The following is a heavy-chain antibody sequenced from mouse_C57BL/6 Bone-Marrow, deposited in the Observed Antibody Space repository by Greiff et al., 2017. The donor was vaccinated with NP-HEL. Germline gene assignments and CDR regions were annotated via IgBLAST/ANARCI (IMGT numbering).Heavy chain of an antibody. CDR3: ERGGGLGRRYFDV. CDR1: GFTFSSYA. V-gene: IGHV5-4*03. J-gene: IGHJ1*03. Sequence: EVMLVESGGGLVKPGGSLKLSCAASGFTFSSYAMSWVRQTPEKRLEWVATISDGGSYTYYPDNVKGRFTISRDNAKNNLYLQMSHLKSEDTAMYYGERGGGLGRRYFDVWGTGTTVTVSS. D-gene: IGHD4-1*01. CDR2: ISDGGSYT.